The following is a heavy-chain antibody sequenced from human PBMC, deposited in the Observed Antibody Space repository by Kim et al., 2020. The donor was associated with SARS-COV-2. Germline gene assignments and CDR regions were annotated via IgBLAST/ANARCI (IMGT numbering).Heavy chain of an antibody. D-gene: IGHD2-21*02. Sequence: ASVKVSCKASGYTFTSYAMHWVRQAPGQRLEWTGWINAGNGNTKYSQKFQGRVTITRDTSASTAYMELSSLRAEDTAVYYCARAVRVVVTAIDDAFDIWGQGTMVTVSS. CDR2: INAGNGNT. CDR1: GYTFTSYA. V-gene: IGHV1-3*01. J-gene: IGHJ3*02. CDR3: ARAVRVVVTAIDDAFDI.